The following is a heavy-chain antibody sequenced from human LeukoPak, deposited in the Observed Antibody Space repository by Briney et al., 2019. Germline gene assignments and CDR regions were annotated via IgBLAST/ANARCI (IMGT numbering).Heavy chain of an antibody. CDR3: AKDLESWKFGYGHYYFDY. CDR2: IRYDGSDK. Sequence: GGSLRLSCAASGFTFSSCGMHWVRQAPGKGLEWVAFIRYDGSDKYSADSVKGRFTISRDNSNNALCLQMNSLRAEDTALYYCAKDLESWKFGYGHYYFDYWGQGTLVTVSS. V-gene: IGHV3-30*02. CDR1: GFTFSSCG. J-gene: IGHJ4*02. D-gene: IGHD3-16*01.